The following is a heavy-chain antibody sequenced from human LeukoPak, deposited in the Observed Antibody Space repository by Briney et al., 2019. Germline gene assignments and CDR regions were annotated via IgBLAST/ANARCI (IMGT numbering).Heavy chain of an antibody. J-gene: IGHJ4*02. D-gene: IGHD6-13*01. CDR3: ARVFSSSWPYYFDY. CDR1: GFTFNSYG. V-gene: IGHV3-20*04. Sequence: GGTLRLSCAASGFTFNSYGMTWVRQAPGKGLEWVSGINWNGDNTDYADSVKGRFTISRDNAKNSLYLQMNSLRTEDTALYYCARVFSSSWPYYFDYWGQGTLVTVSS. CDR2: INWNGDNT.